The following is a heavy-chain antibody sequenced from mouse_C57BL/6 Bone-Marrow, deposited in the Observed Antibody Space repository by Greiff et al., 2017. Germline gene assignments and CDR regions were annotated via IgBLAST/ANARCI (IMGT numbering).Heavy chain of an antibody. CDR3: ARSRSNPPPCAMGY. D-gene: IGHD1-1*01. Sequence: VQLQQSVAELVRPGASVKLSCTASGFNIKNTYMHWVKQRPEQGLEWIGRIDPANGNTNYAPKFQGKATLTADTSSNTAYLQLSSLTSEDTAIYYVARSRSNPPPCAMGYWGQGTSVTVSS. CDR2: IDPANGNT. CDR1: GFNIKNTY. V-gene: IGHV14-3*01. J-gene: IGHJ4*01.